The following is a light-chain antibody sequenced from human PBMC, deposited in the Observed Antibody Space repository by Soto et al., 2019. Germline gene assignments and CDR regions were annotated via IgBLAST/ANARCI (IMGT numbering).Light chain of an antibody. Sequence: SYELTQPPSVSVAPGKTARITCGGNNIGSKSVHWYQQKPGQTPILVIYFDSDRPSGIPERFSGSNSGNTATLTISRVEAGDEADYYCQVWDSSSDHVVFGGRPKLTGL. V-gene: IGLV3-21*04. J-gene: IGLJ2*01. CDR1: NIGSKS. CDR3: QVWDSSSDHVV. CDR2: FDS.